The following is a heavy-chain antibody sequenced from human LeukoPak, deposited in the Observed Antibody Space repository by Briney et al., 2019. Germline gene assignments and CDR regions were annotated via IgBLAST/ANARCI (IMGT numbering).Heavy chain of an antibody. V-gene: IGHV3-53*01. J-gene: IGHJ4*02. CDR3: ASRHCSDGDCYFAGADPFDH. CDR1: GFTVSDTY. CDR2: VYKDGKM. D-gene: IGHD2-21*01. Sequence: GGSLRLSCAASGFTVSDTYMSWVRQSPGKGLEWVSVVYKDGKMFYIDSVKGRFAISRDTSKNTVYLQMNNLRAEDTAVYYCASRHCSDGDCYFAGADPFDHWGQGTLVTVSS.